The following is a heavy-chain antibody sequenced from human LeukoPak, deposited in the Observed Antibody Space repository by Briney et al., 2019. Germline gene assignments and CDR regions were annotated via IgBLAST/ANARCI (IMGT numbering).Heavy chain of an antibody. J-gene: IGHJ4*02. CDR1: GFTFSSYS. CDR3: TTDVTMIVVVISGY. V-gene: IGHV3-21*03. Sequence: GGSLRLSCAASGFTFSSYSMNWVRQAPGKGLEWVSSISSSSSYIYYADSVKGRFTISRDNAKNSLYLQMNSLRAEDTAVYYCTTDVTMIVVVISGYWGQGTLVTVSS. D-gene: IGHD3-22*01. CDR2: ISSSSSYI.